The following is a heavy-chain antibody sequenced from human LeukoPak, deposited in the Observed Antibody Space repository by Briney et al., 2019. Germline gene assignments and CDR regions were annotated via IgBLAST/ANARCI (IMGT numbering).Heavy chain of an antibody. CDR1: GFTFSHYW. Sequence: GGSLRLSCAASGFTFSHYWMTWVRQAPGKGLEWVANINQDGSQTYYVDSVKGRFTISRDNANNSLFLQMKYLGADDTAVYYCARDVTVAGDYWGQGTLVTVSS. D-gene: IGHD2-21*02. V-gene: IGHV3-7*01. CDR3: ARDVTVAGDY. CDR2: INQDGSQT. J-gene: IGHJ4*02.